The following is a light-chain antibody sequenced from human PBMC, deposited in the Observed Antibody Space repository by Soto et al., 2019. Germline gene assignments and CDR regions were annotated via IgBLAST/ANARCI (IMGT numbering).Light chain of an antibody. CDR3: MQALHKWT. Sequence: DLVMTQSPLSLPVTPGEPASISCRSSQSLLHSNGYNYLDWYLQKPGQSPQLLIYLGSNRASGVPDRFSGSGSGTDFTLKISRVEAEDVGVYYCMQALHKWTFGQGTKVEIK. CDR2: LGS. J-gene: IGKJ1*01. V-gene: IGKV2-28*01. CDR1: QSLLHSNGYNY.